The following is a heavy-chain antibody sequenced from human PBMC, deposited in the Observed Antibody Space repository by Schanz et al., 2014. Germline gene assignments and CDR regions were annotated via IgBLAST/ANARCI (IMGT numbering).Heavy chain of an antibody. CDR2: MIGSGSSV. D-gene: IGHD4-17*01. CDR3: ARDAVTSVLTPGFYY. V-gene: IGHV3-23*01. CDR1: GFTFSIYG. J-gene: IGHJ4*02. Sequence: EVQLLESGGGLVQPGGSLRLSCAASGFTFSIYGMSWVRQAPGKGLEWVSRMIGSGSSVFYADSVKGRFTISRDNLKNTVYLQMNSLRAGDTAVYYCARDAVTSVLTPGFYYWGQGTLVTVSS.